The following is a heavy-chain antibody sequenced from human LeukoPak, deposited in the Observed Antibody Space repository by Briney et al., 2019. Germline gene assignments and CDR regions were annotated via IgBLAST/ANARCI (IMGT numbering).Heavy chain of an antibody. V-gene: IGHV3-43*02. D-gene: IGHD5-24*01. Sequence: GGSLILSCAASGFTFSSYGMHWVRQAPGKGLEWVSLISGDGGSTYYADSVKGRFTISRDNSKNSLYLQMNSLRTEDTALYHCAKDTSAGYNSFSFFDYWGQGTLATVSS. J-gene: IGHJ4*02. CDR2: ISGDGGST. CDR1: GFTFSSYG. CDR3: AKDTSAGYNSFSFFDY.